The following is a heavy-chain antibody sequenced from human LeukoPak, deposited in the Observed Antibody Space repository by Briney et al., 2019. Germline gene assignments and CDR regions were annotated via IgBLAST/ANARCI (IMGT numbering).Heavy chain of an antibody. CDR2: ISSSGSTI. D-gene: IGHD6-13*01. CDR3: ARETNEIAAAQDY. V-gene: IGHV3-11*04. Sequence: SLRLSCAASGFTFSDYYMSWIRQAPGKGLEWVSYISSSGSTIYYADSVKGRFTISRDNAKNSLYLQMNSLRAEDTAVYYCARETNEIAAAQDYWGQGTLVTVSS. J-gene: IGHJ4*02. CDR1: GFTFSDYY.